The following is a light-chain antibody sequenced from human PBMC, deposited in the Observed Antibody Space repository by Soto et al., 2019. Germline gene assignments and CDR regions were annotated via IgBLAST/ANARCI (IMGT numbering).Light chain of an antibody. CDR3: QAWDSSTDVV. J-gene: IGLJ2*01. CDR2: QDS. Sequence: SSELTQPPSVSVSPGQTASITCSGVKLGDKYACWYQQKPGQSPVLVIYQDSKRPSGIPERFSGSNSGNTATLTISGTQAMDEADYYCQAWDSSTDVVFGGGTKLTVL. CDR1: KLGDKY. V-gene: IGLV3-1*01.